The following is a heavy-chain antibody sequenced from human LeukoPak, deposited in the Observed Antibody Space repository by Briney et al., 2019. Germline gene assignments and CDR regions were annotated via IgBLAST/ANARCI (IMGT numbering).Heavy chain of an antibody. D-gene: IGHD2-15*01. CDR3: ARGWSRYYFDY. CDR2: ISGSGGST. Sequence: PGGSLRLSCAAYGFTFSSYAMSWVRQAPGKGLEWVSAISGSGGSTYYADSVKGRFTISRDNAKNSLYLQMDSLRAEDTAVYYCARGWSRYYFDYWSQGTLVTVSS. CDR1: GFTFSSYA. V-gene: IGHV3-23*01. J-gene: IGHJ4*02.